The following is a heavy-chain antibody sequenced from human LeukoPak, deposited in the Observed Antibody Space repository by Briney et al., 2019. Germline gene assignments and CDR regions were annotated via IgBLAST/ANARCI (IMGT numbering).Heavy chain of an antibody. V-gene: IGHV1-8*03. J-gene: IGHJ4*02. CDR2: MNPNSGNT. CDR1: GYTFTSYD. CDR3: ARGRGPLKRNEQQTDFDY. Sequence: ASVKVSCKASGYTFTSYDINWVRQATGQGLEWMGWMNPNSGNTGYAQKFQGRVTITRNTSISTAYMELSSLRSEDTAVYYCARGRGPLKRNEQQTDFDYWGQGTLVTVSS. D-gene: IGHD6-13*01.